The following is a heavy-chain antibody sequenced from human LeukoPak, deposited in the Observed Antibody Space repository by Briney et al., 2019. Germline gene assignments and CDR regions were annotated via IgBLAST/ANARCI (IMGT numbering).Heavy chain of an antibody. CDR2: IKQDGSEK. CDR3: ASFMVRGVYVY. J-gene: IGHJ4*02. D-gene: IGHD3-10*01. CDR1: GFTFSSYW. Sequence: GGSLRLSCAASGFTFSSYWMSWVRQAPGTGLEWVANIKQDGSEKYYVDSVKGRFTISRDNAKNSLYLQMNSLRAEGTAVYYCASFMVRGVYVYWGQGTLVTVSS. V-gene: IGHV3-7*01.